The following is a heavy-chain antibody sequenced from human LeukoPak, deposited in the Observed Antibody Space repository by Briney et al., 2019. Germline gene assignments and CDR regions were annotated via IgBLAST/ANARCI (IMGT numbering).Heavy chain of an antibody. V-gene: IGHV1-2*04. CDR2: INPNSGGT. J-gene: IGHJ4*02. Sequence: ASVTVSCTVSGYTLTELSMHWVRQAPGQGLEWMGWINPNSGGTNYAQKFQGWVTMTRDTSISTAYMELSRLRSDDTAVYYCARERPVGTAVAGPFDYWGQGTLVTVSS. D-gene: IGHD6-19*01. CDR3: ARERPVGTAVAGPFDY. CDR1: GYTLTELS.